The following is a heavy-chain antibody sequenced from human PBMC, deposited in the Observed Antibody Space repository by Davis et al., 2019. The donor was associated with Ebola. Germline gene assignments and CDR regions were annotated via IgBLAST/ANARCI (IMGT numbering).Heavy chain of an antibody. CDR1: GFTFSTYP. CDR3: STTHSDYGDAFDI. Sequence: GGSLRLSCAASGFTFSTYPLHWVRQAPGKGLEYVSGINSNGASTNYANSVKGRFTISRDNSTNTLYLQMGSLRAEDMAVYYCSTTHSDYGDAFDIWGQGTMVTVSS. CDR2: INSNGAST. J-gene: IGHJ3*02. V-gene: IGHV3-64*01. D-gene: IGHD3-16*01.